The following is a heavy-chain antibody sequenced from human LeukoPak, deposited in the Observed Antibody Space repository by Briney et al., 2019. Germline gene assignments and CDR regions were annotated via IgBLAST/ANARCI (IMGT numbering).Heavy chain of an antibody. CDR2: IYYSGST. Sequence: PSETLSLTCTVSGGSISSSSYYWGWIRQPPGKGLEWIGSIYYSGSTYYNPSLKSRVTISVDTSKNQFSLKLSSVTAADTAVYYCASSTGRDFDYWGQGTLVTVSS. D-gene: IGHD3-10*01. CDR1: GGSISSSSYY. V-gene: IGHV4-39*01. CDR3: ASSTGRDFDY. J-gene: IGHJ4*02.